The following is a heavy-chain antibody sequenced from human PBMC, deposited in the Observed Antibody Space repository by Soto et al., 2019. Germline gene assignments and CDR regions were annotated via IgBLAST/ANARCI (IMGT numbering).Heavy chain of an antibody. J-gene: IGHJ6*02. CDR1: GDSFSSYY. Sequence: QVQLQQWGAGLLKPSETLSLNCAVYGDSFSSYYWTWIRQPPGKGLEWIGEINHSGSTNSNPSLKTRVTISVDTSKNQFSLKLTSVNAADTAVYYCARGRNDYYYGLDLWGQGTTVTVSS. CDR3: ARGRNDYYYGLDL. CDR2: INHSGST. V-gene: IGHV4-34*02.